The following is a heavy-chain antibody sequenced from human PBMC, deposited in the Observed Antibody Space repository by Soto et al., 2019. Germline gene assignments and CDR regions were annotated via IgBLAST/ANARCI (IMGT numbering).Heavy chain of an antibody. CDR1: GFMFGTYW. D-gene: IGHD3-22*01. J-gene: IGHJ6*02. CDR3: VRATLSWGHYYFRGLDV. Sequence: GGSLRLSCAATGFMFGTYWMSWVRQAPGKGLEWVANIKHDGNEKYYADSVKGRSTVSRDNVKNFLHLQMSSLRGDDTGVYFCVRATLSWGHYYFRGLDVWGQGTTVTVSS. V-gene: IGHV3-7*01. CDR2: IKHDGNEK.